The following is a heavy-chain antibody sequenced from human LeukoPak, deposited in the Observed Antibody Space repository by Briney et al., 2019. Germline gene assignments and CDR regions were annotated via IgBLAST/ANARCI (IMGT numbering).Heavy chain of an antibody. D-gene: IGHD1-20*01. CDR3: ARGVQGIAATTSY. Sequence: GGSLRLSCAASGFTFSSYEMNWVRQAPGKGLEWVSYISSNGSTIYYADSVKGRFAISRDNAKNSLYLQMNSLRAEDTAVYYCARGVQGIAATTSYWGQGTLVTVSS. CDR1: GFTFSSYE. V-gene: IGHV3-48*03. CDR2: ISSNGSTI. J-gene: IGHJ4*02.